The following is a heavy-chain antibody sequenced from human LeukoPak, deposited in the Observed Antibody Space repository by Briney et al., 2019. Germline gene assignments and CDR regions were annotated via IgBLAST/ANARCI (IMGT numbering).Heavy chain of an antibody. V-gene: IGHV4-39*07. J-gene: IGHJ4*02. D-gene: IGHD3-10*01. CDR3: ARDTFGVRRAGRYYFDY. CDR1: GGSISSSGYY. CDR2: LYYSGST. Sequence: SETLSLTCTVSGGSISSSGYYWGWIRQPPGKGLEWIGSLYYSGSTYYNPSLKSRVTISVDTSKNQFSLKLSSVTAADTAVYYCARDTFGVRRAGRYYFDYWGRGTLVTVSS.